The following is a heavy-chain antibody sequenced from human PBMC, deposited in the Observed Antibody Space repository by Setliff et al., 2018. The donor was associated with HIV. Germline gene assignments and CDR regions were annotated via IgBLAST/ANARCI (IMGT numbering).Heavy chain of an antibody. Sequence: SETLSLTCSVSGGSISSSTYYWGWIRQPPGQGLEWIGSIYHSGFTYHNPSLKSRITISRDTSKNQFSLKMNSVTAADTAVYYCARHPRHYNILTGYRYYYMDVWGKGTTVTVSS. J-gene: IGHJ6*03. CDR2: IYHSGFT. D-gene: IGHD3-9*01. CDR1: GGSISSSTYY. CDR3: ARHPRHYNILTGYRYYYMDV. V-gene: IGHV4-39*07.